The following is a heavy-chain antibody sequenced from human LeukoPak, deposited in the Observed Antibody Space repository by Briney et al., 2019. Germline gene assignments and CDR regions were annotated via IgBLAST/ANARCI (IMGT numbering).Heavy chain of an antibody. V-gene: IGHV4-39*07. J-gene: IGHJ4*02. CDR2: IYYSGST. D-gene: IGHD6-13*01. Sequence: SETLSLTCTVSGGSISSSSYYWGWIRQPPGKGLEWIGNIYYSGSTNYNPSLKSRVTISVDTSKNQFSLKLSSVTAADTAVYYCAISYSSSWYWFDYWGQGTLVTVSS. CDR1: GGSISSSSYY. CDR3: AISYSSSWYWFDY.